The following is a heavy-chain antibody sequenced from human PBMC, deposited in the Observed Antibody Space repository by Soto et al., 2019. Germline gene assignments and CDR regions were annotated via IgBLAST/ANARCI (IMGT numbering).Heavy chain of an antibody. CDR1: GGSVNSDSYY. D-gene: IGHD4-4*01. CDR2: IHYSGNS. CDR3: ARVFFVEIDYKYYFEY. J-gene: IGHJ4*02. Sequence: QVQLQESGPGLVKPSETLSLTCTVSGGSVNSDSYYWSWIRQPPGKGLEWIGYIHYSGNSNYNPSLKSRVTISLDTSKNQFSLKLSSVTAADTAVYYCARVFFVEIDYKYYFEYWGQGTLVTVSS. V-gene: IGHV4-61*01.